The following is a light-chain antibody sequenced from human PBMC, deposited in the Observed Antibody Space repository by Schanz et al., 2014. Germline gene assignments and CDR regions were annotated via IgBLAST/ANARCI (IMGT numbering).Light chain of an antibody. J-gene: IGKJ3*01. CDR1: QSISTNY. V-gene: IGKV3-20*01. CDR3: QQYGSSFT. CDR2: GAS. Sequence: EIVLTQSPGTLSLSPGEGATLSCRAGQSISTNYLAWYQQKPGQAPRLLIYGASSRATGIPDRFSGSGSGTDFTLTINRLEPEDFAVYYCQQYGSSFTFGPGTRVDIK.